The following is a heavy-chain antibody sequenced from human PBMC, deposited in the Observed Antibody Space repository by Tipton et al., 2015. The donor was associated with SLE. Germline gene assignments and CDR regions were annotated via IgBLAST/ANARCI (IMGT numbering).Heavy chain of an antibody. V-gene: IGHV4-59*01. CDR2: IYYSGST. J-gene: IGHJ4*02. CDR3: ARGGGSSSSGHY. D-gene: IGHD6-6*01. CDR1: GGPISSYY. Sequence: TLSLTCTVSGGPISSYYWSWIRQPPGKGLEWIGYIYYSGSTNYNPSLKSRVTISVDTSKNQFSLKLSSVTAADTAVYYCARGGGSSSSGHYWGQGTLVTVSS.